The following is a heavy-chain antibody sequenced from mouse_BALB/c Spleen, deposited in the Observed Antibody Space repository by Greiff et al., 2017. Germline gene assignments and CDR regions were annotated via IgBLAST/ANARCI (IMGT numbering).Heavy chain of an antibody. Sequence: EVQGVESGGGLVQPGGSPRLSCATSGFTFTDYYMSWVRQPPGKALEWLGFIRNKANGYTTEYSASVKGRFTISRDNSQSILYLQMNTLRAEDSATYYCAREGYDYDYAMDYWGQGTSVTVSS. V-gene: IGHV7-3*02. CDR1: GFTFTDYY. CDR2: IRNKANGYTT. CDR3: AREGYDYDYAMDY. J-gene: IGHJ4*01. D-gene: IGHD2-4*01.